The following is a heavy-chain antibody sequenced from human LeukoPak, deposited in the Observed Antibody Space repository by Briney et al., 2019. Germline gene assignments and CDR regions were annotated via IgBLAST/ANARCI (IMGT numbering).Heavy chain of an antibody. CDR1: GHTLSELS. D-gene: IGHD6-13*01. Sequence: ASVKVSCKVSGHTLSELSMHWVRQAPGEGLEWMGGFDPVDGETIYPQKFQGRVSMTEDTSTDTAYMELSSLRSEDTAVYYCEREVSSSLDYWGQGTLVTVSS. CDR3: EREVSSSLDY. V-gene: IGHV1-24*01. J-gene: IGHJ4*02. CDR2: FDPVDGET.